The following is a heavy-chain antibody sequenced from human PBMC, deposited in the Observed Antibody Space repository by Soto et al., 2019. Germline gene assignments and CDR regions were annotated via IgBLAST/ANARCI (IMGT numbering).Heavy chain of an antibody. V-gene: IGHV4-4*02. CDR1: GVSIISGNW. Sequence: SETLSLTCAVSGVSIISGNWCTWVRQSPQRGLGYIGEIFHEGTANYYPSFERRVAISVNTSKNQFSLKLTSVTAADTAIYLCARLVYNTRLNYMYFDFWGQGTLVTVSS. CDR2: IFHEGTA. D-gene: IGHD1-20*01. J-gene: IGHJ4*02. CDR3: ARLVYNTRLNYMYFDF.